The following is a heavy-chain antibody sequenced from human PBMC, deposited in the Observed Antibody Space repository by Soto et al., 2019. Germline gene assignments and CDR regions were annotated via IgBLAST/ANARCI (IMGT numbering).Heavy chain of an antibody. J-gene: IGHJ5*02. CDR2: FDPEDGET. V-gene: IGHV1-24*01. CDR3: ATWVTVTGHNWFDP. CDR1: GYTLTELS. D-gene: IGHD4-4*01. Sequence: GASVKVSCKVSGYTLTELSMHWVRQAPGKGLEWMGGFDPEDGETIYAQKFQGRVTMTEDTSTDTAYMELSSLRSEDTAVYYCATWVTVTGHNWFDPWGQGTLVTVSS.